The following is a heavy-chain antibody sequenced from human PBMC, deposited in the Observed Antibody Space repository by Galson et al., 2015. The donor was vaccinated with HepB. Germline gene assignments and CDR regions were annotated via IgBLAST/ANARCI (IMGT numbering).Heavy chain of an antibody. D-gene: IGHD4-17*01. J-gene: IGHJ4*02. Sequence: SETLSLTCTVSSGPISSSDSYWGWVRQPPGKGLEWIGYIYYGGITSYNPSLKSRVTISVDTSKKQLSLKLTHVTAADTAVYDCARGAWGDGDEGFYFDYWGQRTLVTVSS. CDR3: ARGAWGDGDEGFYFDY. CDR2: IYYGGIT. V-gene: IGHV4-39*07. CDR1: SGPISSSDSY.